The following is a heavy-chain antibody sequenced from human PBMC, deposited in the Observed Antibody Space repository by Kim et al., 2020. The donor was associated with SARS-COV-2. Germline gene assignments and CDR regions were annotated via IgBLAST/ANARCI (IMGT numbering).Heavy chain of an antibody. D-gene: IGHD3-9*01. CDR2: ISGYKDST. CDR1: GYTFTNYG. V-gene: IGHV1-18*01. J-gene: IGHJ4*02. Sequence: ASVKVSCKASGYTFTNYGITWVRQAPGQGLEWMGWISGYKDSTKYQGRVTMTTDTSTNTAYMEMRNLRADDTAVYYCARDFGDILTGYQTNLDYWGQGTVVTVSS. CDR3: ARDFGDILTGYQTNLDY.